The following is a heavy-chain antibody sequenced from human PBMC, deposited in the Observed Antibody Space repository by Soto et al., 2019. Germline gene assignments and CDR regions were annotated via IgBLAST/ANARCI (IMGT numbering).Heavy chain of an antibody. CDR1: GFTFSSYG. D-gene: IGHD3-16*02. Sequence: GGSLRLSCAASGFTFSSYGMHWVRQAPGKGLEWVAVIWYDGSNKYYADSVKGRFTISRDNSKNTLYLQMNSLRAEDTAVYYCARDQHYDYVWGSYRSFDYWGQGTLVTVSS. CDR2: IWYDGSNK. V-gene: IGHV3-33*01. CDR3: ARDQHYDYVWGSYRSFDY. J-gene: IGHJ4*02.